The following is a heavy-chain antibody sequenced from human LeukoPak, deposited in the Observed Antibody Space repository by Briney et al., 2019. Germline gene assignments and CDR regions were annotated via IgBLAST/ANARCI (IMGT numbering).Heavy chain of an antibody. Sequence: NPSETLSLTCTVSGCSISSYYWSWIRQPAGKGLEWIGRIYTSGSTNYNPSLKSRVTMSVDTSKNQFSLKLSSVTAADTAVYYCARNSLYGDYVDYWGQGTLVTVSS. CDR3: ARNSLYGDYVDY. J-gene: IGHJ4*02. V-gene: IGHV4-4*07. CDR1: GCSISSYY. D-gene: IGHD4-17*01. CDR2: IYTSGST.